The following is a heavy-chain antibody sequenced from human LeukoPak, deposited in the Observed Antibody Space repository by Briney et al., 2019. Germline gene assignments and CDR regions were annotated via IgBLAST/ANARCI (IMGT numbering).Heavy chain of an antibody. CDR2: IYPGDSDT. D-gene: IGHD3-16*01. CDR3: ARRSHLGPPSLGEIDY. J-gene: IGHJ4*02. V-gene: IGHV5-51*01. Sequence: GESLKISCKGSGYSFTSYWIGWVRQMPGKGLEWMGIIYPGDSDTRYSPSFQGQVTISADKSISTAYLQWSSLKASDTAMYHCARRSHLGPPSLGEIDYWGQGTLVTVSS. CDR1: GYSFTSYW.